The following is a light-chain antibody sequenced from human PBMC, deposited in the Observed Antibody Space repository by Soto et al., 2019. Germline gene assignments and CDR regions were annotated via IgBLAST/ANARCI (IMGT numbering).Light chain of an antibody. CDR2: GAS. CDR3: QKYSSAPWT. Sequence: DIQMTQSPSSLSASVGDRVTITCRASQGISIYLAWYQQKPGKVPKLLIYGASTLQSGVPSRFSGSGSGTDFTLTIRSLQYEDVETYYCQKYSSAPWTFGQGTKVEIK. J-gene: IGKJ1*01. V-gene: IGKV1-27*01. CDR1: QGISIY.